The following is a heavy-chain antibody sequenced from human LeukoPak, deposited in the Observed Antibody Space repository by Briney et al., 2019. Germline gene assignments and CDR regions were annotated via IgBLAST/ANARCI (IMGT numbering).Heavy chain of an antibody. J-gene: IGHJ6*03. CDR2: IIPVLGTA. Sequence: ASVKVSCKASGGTFSRYTISWVRQAPGQGLEWMGGIIPVLGTANYAQKFQDRVTITADESTSTAYMELSSLTSEDTALYFCAPSGGDYYYSLDVWGKGTPVTISS. CDR1: GGTFSRYT. CDR3: APSGGDYYYSLDV. V-gene: IGHV1-69*13. D-gene: IGHD3-10*01.